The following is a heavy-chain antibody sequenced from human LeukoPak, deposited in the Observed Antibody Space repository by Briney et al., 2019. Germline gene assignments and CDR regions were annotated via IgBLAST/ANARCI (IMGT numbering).Heavy chain of an antibody. Sequence: GGSLRLPCAASGFTLNSYVMHWVRQAPGKGLEWVAFISYDGSNKYYADSVKGRFTISRDNSKNMLYLQMNSLRAEDTAVYYCATGSGWYSPDYWGQGTLVTVSS. V-gene: IGHV3-30*03. CDR2: ISYDGSNK. CDR3: ATGSGWYSPDY. CDR1: GFTLNSYV. J-gene: IGHJ4*02. D-gene: IGHD6-19*01.